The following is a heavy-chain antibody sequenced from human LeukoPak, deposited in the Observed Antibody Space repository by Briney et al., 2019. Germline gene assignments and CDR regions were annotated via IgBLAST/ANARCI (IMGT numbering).Heavy chain of an antibody. CDR2: INHSGST. CDR3: ASRVVPAASEKYYFDY. V-gene: IGHV4-34*01. CDR1: GGSFSGYY. D-gene: IGHD2-2*01. Sequence: SETLPLTCAVYGGSFSGYYWSWIRQPPGKGLEWIGEINHSGSTNYNPSLKSRVTISVDTSKNQFSLKLSSVTAADTAVYYCASRVVPAASEKYYFDYWGQGTLVTVSS. J-gene: IGHJ4*02.